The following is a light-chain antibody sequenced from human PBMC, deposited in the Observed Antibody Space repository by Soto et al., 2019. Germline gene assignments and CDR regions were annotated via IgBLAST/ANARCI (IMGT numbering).Light chain of an antibody. CDR2: GTS. CDR3: QQYGSSPLT. V-gene: IGKV3-20*01. J-gene: IGKJ4*01. CDR1: QYVSTTF. Sequence: EIVLTQSPGTLSLSPGERATLSCRASQYVSTTFFAWYQQKPGQAPRLLIYGTSNRATGIPDRSSGSGSGTDFTLTISRPEPEDFAVYYCQQYGSSPLTFGGGTRMEIK.